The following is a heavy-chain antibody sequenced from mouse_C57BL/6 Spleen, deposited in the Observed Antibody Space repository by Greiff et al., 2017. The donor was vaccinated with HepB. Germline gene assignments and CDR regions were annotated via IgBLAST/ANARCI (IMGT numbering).Heavy chain of an antibody. CDR1: GYSITSGYY. Sequence: VPLQQSGPGLVKPSQSLSLTCSVTGYSITSGYYWNWIRQFQGNKLEWMGYISYDGSNNYNTSLKNRIPITRDTSKNQFFLKLNSVTTEDTATYYSAIDDYDEGWYFDVWGTGTTVTVSS. J-gene: IGHJ1*03. CDR2: ISYDGSN. D-gene: IGHD2-4*01. CDR3: AIDDYDEGWYFDV. V-gene: IGHV3-6*01.